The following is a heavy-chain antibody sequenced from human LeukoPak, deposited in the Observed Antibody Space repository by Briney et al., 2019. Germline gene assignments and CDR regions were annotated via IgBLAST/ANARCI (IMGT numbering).Heavy chain of an antibody. CDR2: ISGSGANE. CDR1: GFYFSNYD. CDR3: ASERGVSVAAVALFHYGRDV. V-gene: IGHV3-23*01. D-gene: IGHD6-19*01. J-gene: IGHJ6*02. Sequence: GGSLRLSCAGSGFYFSNYDVSWVRQAPGKGLEWVSAISGSGANEYYADSVKGRFMLSRDNAKNTVYLYMRSLRAEDSAVYYCASERGVSVAAVALFHYGRDVWGQGTTVTVSS.